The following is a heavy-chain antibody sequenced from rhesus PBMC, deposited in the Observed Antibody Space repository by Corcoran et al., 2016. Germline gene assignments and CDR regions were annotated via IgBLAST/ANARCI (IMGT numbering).Heavy chain of an antibody. J-gene: IGHJ4*01. CDR2: NYGSGGGT. Sequence: QVQLQESGPGLVKPSETLSLTCAVSGGSISDDYYWSWIPQPPGTGLEWIGYNYGSGGGTNYNPSLKNRVTISIDTCKNQFSRKLSSVTAAAAAVYYCARGEYSNYFDYWGQGVLVTVSS. V-gene: IGHV4-106*01. D-gene: IGHD4-23*01. CDR3: ARGEYSNYFDY. CDR1: GGSISDDYY.